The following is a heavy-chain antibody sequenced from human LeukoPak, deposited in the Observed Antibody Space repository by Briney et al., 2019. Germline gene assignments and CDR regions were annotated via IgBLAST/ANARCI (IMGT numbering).Heavy chain of an antibody. Sequence: ASVKVSCKAAGYTFTSYGISWVRQAPGQGLEWMGIINPSGGSTSYAQKFQGRVTMTRDMSTSTVYMELSSLRSEDTAVYYCARDRVDYYYYMDVWGKGTTVTVSS. CDR3: ARDRVDYYYYMDV. CDR2: INPSGGST. J-gene: IGHJ6*03. CDR1: GYTFTSYG. D-gene: IGHD2-15*01. V-gene: IGHV1-46*01.